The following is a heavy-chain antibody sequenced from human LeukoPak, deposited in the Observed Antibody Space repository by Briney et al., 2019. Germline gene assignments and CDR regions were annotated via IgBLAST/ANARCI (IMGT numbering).Heavy chain of an antibody. D-gene: IGHD3-10*01. V-gene: IGHV3-33*01. CDR1: GFAFNTYA. J-gene: IGHJ4*02. CDR2: IWHDGSHK. CDR3: AGEIFGSGSYPDF. Sequence: PGTSLRLSCAASGFAFNTYAMHWVRQAPGKGLEWVTLIWHDGSHKFYIDSVRGRFTISRDNSKNTVYLQMNGLRAEDTAVYYCAGEIFGSGSYPDFWGQGTLVTASS.